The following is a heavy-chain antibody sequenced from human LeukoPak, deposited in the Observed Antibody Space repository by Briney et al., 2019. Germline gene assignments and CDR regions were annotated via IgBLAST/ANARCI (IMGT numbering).Heavy chain of an antibody. J-gene: IGHJ5*02. CDR3: ARVVTPRYCSTPSCYWKGWFDP. CDR1: GYTFTSHF. CDR2: INPRGGST. V-gene: IGHV1-46*01. Sequence: ASVKVSCKASGYTFTSHFMHWVRQAPGQGLEWMGIINPRGGSTSYTQKFQGRVTMTRDTSTSTVYMELSSLRSEDTAVYYCARVVTPRYCSTPSCYWKGWFDPWGQGTLVTVSS. D-gene: IGHD2-2*01.